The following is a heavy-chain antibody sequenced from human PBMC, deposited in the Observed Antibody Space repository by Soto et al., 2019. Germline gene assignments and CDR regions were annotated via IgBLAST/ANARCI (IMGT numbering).Heavy chain of an antibody. CDR1: GNTFTSYA. CDR2: INAGNGNT. V-gene: IGHV1-3*01. J-gene: IGHJ4*02. Sequence: GASVKVSCKASGNTFTSYAVHWVRQAPGQRLEWMGWINAGNGNTKYSQKFQGRVTITRDTSASTVYMDLSSLRSDDTAVYYCARDLAAADYWGQGTLVTVSS. CDR3: ARDLAAADY. D-gene: IGHD6-13*01.